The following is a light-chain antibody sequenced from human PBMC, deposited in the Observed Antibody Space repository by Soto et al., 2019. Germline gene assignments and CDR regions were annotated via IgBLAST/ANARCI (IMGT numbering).Light chain of an antibody. V-gene: IGKV4-1*01. CDR3: QQYLRVPYT. CDR1: QSVFYSFTSKNY. CDR2: WAS. Sequence: DIVMTQSPDSLAVSLGERATIHCKSSQSVFYSFTSKNYLAWYKQKPGQPPRLLFYWASTRESGVTDRFSGSGSGTDFPLTISNLRAEDVAIYYCQQYLRVPYTFGQGTNLEIK. J-gene: IGKJ2*01.